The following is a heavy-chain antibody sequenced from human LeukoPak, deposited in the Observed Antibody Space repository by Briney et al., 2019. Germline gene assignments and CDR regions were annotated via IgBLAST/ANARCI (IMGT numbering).Heavy chain of an antibody. CDR2: ISYTGST. J-gene: IGHJ3*02. Sequence: SETLSLTCTVSGASISSYHWSWIRQPPGKGLEWIGYISYTGSTNHNPSLRSRVTISVDTSKNQFSLKLSSVTAADTAVYYCARLEYCSGGSCHSGAFDIWGQGTMVTVSS. CDR1: GASISSYH. CDR3: ARLEYCSGGSCHSGAFDI. D-gene: IGHD2-15*01. V-gene: IGHV4-59*01.